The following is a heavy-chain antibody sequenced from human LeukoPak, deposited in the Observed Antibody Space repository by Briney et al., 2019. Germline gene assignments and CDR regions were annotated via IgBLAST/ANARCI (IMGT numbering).Heavy chain of an antibody. Sequence: GGSLRLSCAASGFTFSSYGMHWVRQAPGKGLEWVAFIRYDGSNKYYADSVKGRFTISRDNSKNTLYLQMNSLRAEDTAVYYCAKGRSGSYHPFDYWGQGTLVTVSS. J-gene: IGHJ4*02. D-gene: IGHD1-26*01. V-gene: IGHV3-30*02. CDR3: AKGRSGSYHPFDY. CDR1: GFTFSSYG. CDR2: IRYDGSNK.